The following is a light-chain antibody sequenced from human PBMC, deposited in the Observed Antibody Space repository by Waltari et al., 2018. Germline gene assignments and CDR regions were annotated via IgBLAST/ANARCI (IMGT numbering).Light chain of an antibody. CDR1: SSDVGGYNY. J-gene: IGLJ1*01. CDR2: STS. CDR3: ATWDGSLEGYV. Sequence: QSALTQPASVSGSPGQSITISCTGTSSDVGGYNYVSWYQQLPGTAPKLLIHSTSQRPSGVPDRFLGSKSGTSVSLAIGGVQSDDEADYYCATWDGSLEGYVFGTGTKVSVL. V-gene: IGLV1-44*01.